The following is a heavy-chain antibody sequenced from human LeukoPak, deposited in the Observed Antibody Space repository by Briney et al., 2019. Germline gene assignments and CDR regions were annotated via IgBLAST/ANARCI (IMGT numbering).Heavy chain of an antibody. CDR3: ARDRGIAI. CDR1: GFTFSSYS. Sequence: GGSLRLSCAASGFTFSSYSMNWVRQAPGKGLEWVSSISGSSSYIYYADSVKGRFTISRDNAKNSLYLQMNSLRAEDTAVYYCARDRGIAIWGQGTMVTVSS. V-gene: IGHV3-21*01. CDR2: ISGSSSYI. J-gene: IGHJ3*02.